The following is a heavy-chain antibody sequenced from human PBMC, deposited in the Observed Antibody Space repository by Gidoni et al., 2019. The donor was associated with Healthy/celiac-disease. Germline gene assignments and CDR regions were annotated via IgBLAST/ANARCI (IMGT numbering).Heavy chain of an antibody. CDR1: GYTLTELS. CDR2: FDPEDGET. D-gene: IGHD3-10*01. CDR3: ATDRGVEMATISSSRAPQYYYYGMDV. Sequence: QVQLVQSGAEVKKPGASVKVSCKVSGYTLTELSIHWVRQAPGKGLEWMGGFDPEDGETIYAQKFQGRVTMTEDTSTDTAYMELSSLRSEDTAVYYCATDRGVEMATISSSRAPQYYYYGMDVWGQGTTVTVSS. V-gene: IGHV1-24*01. J-gene: IGHJ6*02.